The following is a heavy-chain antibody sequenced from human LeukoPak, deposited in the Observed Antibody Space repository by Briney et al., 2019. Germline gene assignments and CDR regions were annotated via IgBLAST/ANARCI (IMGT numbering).Heavy chain of an antibody. D-gene: IGHD3-22*01. CDR2: IRGSGGST. Sequence: GGSLRLSCAASGFSFSSYAMSWVRQAPGKGLEWVSAIRGSGGSTYHADSVKGRFTISRDNSKNTLYVQMNSLRAGDTAVYYCAKDYYDSSGYHYPPYFDYWGQGTLVTVSS. V-gene: IGHV3-23*01. J-gene: IGHJ4*02. CDR3: AKDYYDSSGYHYPPYFDY. CDR1: GFSFSSYA.